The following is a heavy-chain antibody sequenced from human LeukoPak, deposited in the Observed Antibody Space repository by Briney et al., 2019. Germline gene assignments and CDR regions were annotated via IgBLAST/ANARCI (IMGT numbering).Heavy chain of an antibody. V-gene: IGHV3-21*01. CDR2: ISSSSSYI. J-gene: IGHJ4*02. CDR1: GFTFSSYS. D-gene: IGHD6-13*01. CDR3: AREGGYSSSWNYFDH. Sequence: GGSLRLSCAASGFTFSSYSMNWVRQAPAKGLEWVSSISSSSSYIYYADSVKGRFTISRDNAKNSLYLQMNSLRAEDTAVYYCAREGGYSSSWNYFDHWGQGTLVTVSS.